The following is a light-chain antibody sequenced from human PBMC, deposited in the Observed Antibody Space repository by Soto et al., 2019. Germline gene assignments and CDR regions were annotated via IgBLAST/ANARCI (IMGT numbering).Light chain of an antibody. J-gene: IGKJ5*01. Sequence: DTPMTQSPSSLSASVGDRVTITCRASQSISSYLNWYQQKPGKAPKLLIYAASSLQSGVPSRFSGSGAGTFFTLTSSCLQPEDFATYFCQQSYSTPFTFGQGTRLEIK. CDR3: QQSYSTPFT. V-gene: IGKV1-39*01. CDR1: QSISSY. CDR2: AAS.